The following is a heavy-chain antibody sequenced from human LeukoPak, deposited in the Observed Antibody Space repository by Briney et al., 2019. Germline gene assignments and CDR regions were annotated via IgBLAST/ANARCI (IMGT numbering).Heavy chain of an antibody. Sequence: SGTLSLTCVVFGGSISSSNWWSWVRQSPGKGLEWIGDIYHSGSTKYNSSLEGRVIMSVDKSKNPISLILSSVTAADSAVYFCARQRLDAFRGMEVWGQGTTVTVSS. CDR1: GGSISSSNW. CDR2: IYHSGST. CDR3: ARQRLDAFRGMEV. V-gene: IGHV4-4*02. J-gene: IGHJ6*02. D-gene: IGHD1-1*01.